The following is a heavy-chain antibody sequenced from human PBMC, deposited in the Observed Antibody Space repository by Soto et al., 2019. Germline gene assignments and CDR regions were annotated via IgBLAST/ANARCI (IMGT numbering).Heavy chain of an antibody. CDR2: ISSAGST. Sequence: PGVGLRLSCLLSALSPSRPRMSCGRQTPWKGLQWVSVISSAGSTYYASAVKGRFTISRDISENKIFIELNGLTVDDTAVYYCARDRGPEYSSSIFFDYWGRGTEVTVSS. CDR1: ALSPSRPR. D-gene: IGHD6-6*01. V-gene: IGHV3-53*01. J-gene: IGHJ4*01. CDR3: ARDRGPEYSSSIFFDY.